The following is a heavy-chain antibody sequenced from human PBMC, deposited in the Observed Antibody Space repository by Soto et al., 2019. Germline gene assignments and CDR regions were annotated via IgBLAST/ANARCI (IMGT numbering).Heavy chain of an antibody. V-gene: IGHV3-66*01. D-gene: IGHD2-8*01. CDR3: ARGVRGDRVRSMVYARGLYWFDP. J-gene: IGHJ5*02. CDR2: IYSGGST. CDR1: GFTVSSNY. Sequence: PGGSLRLSCAASGFTVSSNYMSWVRQAPGKGLEWVSVIYSGGSTYYADSVKGRFTISRDNSRNTLYLQMNSLRAEDTAVYYCARGVRGDRVRSMVYARGLYWFDPWGQGTLVTVSS.